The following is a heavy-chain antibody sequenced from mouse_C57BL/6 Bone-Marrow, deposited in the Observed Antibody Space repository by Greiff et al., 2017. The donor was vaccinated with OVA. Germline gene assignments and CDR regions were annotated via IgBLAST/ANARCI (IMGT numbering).Heavy chain of an antibody. CDR1: GYTFTSYW. CDR2: IHPNSGST. J-gene: IGHJ1*03. V-gene: IGHV1-64*01. CDR3: ARYDYVLYWYFDV. D-gene: IGHD2-4*01. Sequence: QVQLKQSGAELVKPGASVKLSCKASGYTFTSYWMHWVKQRPGQGLEWIGMIHPNSGSTNYNEKFKSKATLTVDKSSSTAYMQLSSLTSEDSAVYYCARYDYVLYWYFDVWGTGTTVTVSS.